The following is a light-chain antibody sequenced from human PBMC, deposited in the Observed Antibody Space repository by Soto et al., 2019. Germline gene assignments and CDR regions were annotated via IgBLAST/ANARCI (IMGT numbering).Light chain of an antibody. V-gene: IGLV1-40*01. J-gene: IGLJ7*01. CDR2: GNS. CDR3: QSYDSSLSGSG. Sequence: QSVLTQPPSVSGSPGQRVTISCTGSSSNIGAGYDVHWYQQLPGTAPKLLIYGNSNRPSGVPDRFSGSKSGTSASLAITGLQAEDEADYYGQSYDSSLSGSGFGGGTQRPVL. CDR1: SSNIGAGYD.